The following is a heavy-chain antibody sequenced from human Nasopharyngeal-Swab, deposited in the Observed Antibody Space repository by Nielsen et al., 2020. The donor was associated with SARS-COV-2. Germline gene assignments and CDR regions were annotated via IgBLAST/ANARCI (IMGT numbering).Heavy chain of an antibody. J-gene: IGHJ6*02. CDR1: GFTFSSYG. V-gene: IGHV3-33*01. Sequence: GGSLRLSCAASGFTFSSYGMHWVRQAPGKGLEWVAVIWYDGSNKCYADSVKGRFTISRDNSKNTLYLQMNSLRAEDTAVYYCAREFSSWYAIGHYYYYYGMDVWGQGTTVTVSS. CDR2: IWYDGSNK. D-gene: IGHD6-13*01. CDR3: AREFSSWYAIGHYYYYYGMDV.